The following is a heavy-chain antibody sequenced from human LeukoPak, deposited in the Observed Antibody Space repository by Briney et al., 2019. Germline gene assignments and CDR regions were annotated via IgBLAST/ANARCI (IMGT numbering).Heavy chain of an antibody. CDR2: ISYDGSNE. V-gene: IGHV3-30-3*01. CDR1: GFTFDSYA. D-gene: IGHD3-9*01. J-gene: IGHJ4*02. Sequence: PGGSLRLSCAASGFTFDSYAMHWVRQAPGKGLEWVAVISYDGSNEYYADSAKGRFTISRDNSKNTLYLQMNSLRAEDTAIYYCARVPFQIRYFDWLLIDYWGQGTQVTVSS. CDR3: ARVPFQIRYFDWLLIDY.